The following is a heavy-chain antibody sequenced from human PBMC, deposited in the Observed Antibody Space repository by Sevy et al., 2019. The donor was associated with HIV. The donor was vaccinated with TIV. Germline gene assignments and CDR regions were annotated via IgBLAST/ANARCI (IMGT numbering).Heavy chain of an antibody. CDR1: GFTFSSYS. J-gene: IGHJ6*02. V-gene: IGHV3-21*01. Sequence: GGCLRLSCAASGFTFSSYSMNWVRQAPGKGLEWVSSISSSSSYIYYADSVKGRFTISRDNAKNSLYLQMNSLRAEDTAVYYCARDDIVVVPGSIGYYYGMDVWGQGTTVTVSS. D-gene: IGHD2-2*01. CDR3: ARDDIVVVPGSIGYYYGMDV. CDR2: ISSSSSYI.